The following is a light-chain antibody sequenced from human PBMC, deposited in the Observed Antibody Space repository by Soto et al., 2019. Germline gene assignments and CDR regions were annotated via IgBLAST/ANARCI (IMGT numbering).Light chain of an antibody. V-gene: IGKV3-20*01. CDR3: QQYGISPRT. CDR1: QSVSSSY. Sequence: EIVLTQSPGTLSSSPGARATLSCRASQSVSSSYFAWYQQKPGQAPSLLIYAASRRAIDIPDKFSGSGSGRDFNLTISIQEPQDLAVYYCQQYGISPRTLGKGIKVE. CDR2: AAS. J-gene: IGKJ1*01.